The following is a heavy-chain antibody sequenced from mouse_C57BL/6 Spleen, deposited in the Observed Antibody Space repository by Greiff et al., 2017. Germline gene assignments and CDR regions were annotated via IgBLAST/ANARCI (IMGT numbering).Heavy chain of an antibody. V-gene: IGHV1-42*01. J-gene: IGHJ3*01. Sequence: VQLQQSGPELVKPGASVKISCTASGYSFTGYYMNWVKQSPEKSLEWIGEINPSTGGTTYNQKFKAKATLTVDKSSSTAYMQLKSLTSEDSAVYYCARGITTLVATDWFAYWGQGTLVTVSA. D-gene: IGHD1-1*01. CDR3: ARGITTLVATDWFAY. CDR1: GYSFTGYY. CDR2: INPSTGGT.